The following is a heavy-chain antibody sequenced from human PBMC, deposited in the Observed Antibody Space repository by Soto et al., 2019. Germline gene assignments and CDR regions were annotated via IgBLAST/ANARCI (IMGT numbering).Heavy chain of an antibody. V-gene: IGHV4-59*01. J-gene: IGHJ6*03. CDR1: GGSISSYY. D-gene: IGHD6-13*01. CDR3: ARDSRVGSSWYLNYYYDYKDV. Sequence: SETLSLTCTVSGGSISSYYWSWIRQPPGKGLEWIGYVYYSGSTNYNPSLKSRVTISVDTSKNQFSLKLSSVTAADTAVYYCARDSRVGSSWYLNYYYDYKDVRGQGTTVTVSS. CDR2: VYYSGST.